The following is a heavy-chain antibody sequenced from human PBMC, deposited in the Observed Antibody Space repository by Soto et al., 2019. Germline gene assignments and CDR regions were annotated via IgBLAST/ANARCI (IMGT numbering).Heavy chain of an antibody. CDR2: IYYSGST. V-gene: IGHV4-39*01. CDR1: GGSLSSSSFY. J-gene: IGHJ3*02. Sequence: PSETPSPPRTVSGGSLSSSSFYWGWVRPPPGKGVGGVWSIYYSGSTYYNPSLKSRVTISVDTSKNQFSLKLSSVTAADTAVYYCARSGHSVLYYDFWSGHHPHAFDIWGQGTMVTVSS. CDR3: ARSGHSVLYYDFWSGHHPHAFDI. D-gene: IGHD3-3*01.